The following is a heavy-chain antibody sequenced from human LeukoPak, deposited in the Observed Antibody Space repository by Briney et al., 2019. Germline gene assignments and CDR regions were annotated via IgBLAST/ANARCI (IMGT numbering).Heavy chain of an antibody. CDR1: AFTFSRYG. D-gene: IGHD4-17*01. V-gene: IGHV3-30*02. CDR2: IRSDGNNK. CDR3: AKVDNQDGDPYDY. J-gene: IGHJ4*02. Sequence: GGSLRLSCAASAFTFSRYGMHWVRQAPGKGLEWVALIRSDGNNKYYADSVKGRFTISRDNSKNTLSLQMNSLRTEDTAVYYCAKVDNQDGDPYDYWGQGTLVTVSS.